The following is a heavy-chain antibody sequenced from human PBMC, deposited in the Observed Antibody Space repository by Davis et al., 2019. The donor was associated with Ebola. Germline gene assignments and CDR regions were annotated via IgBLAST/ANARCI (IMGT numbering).Heavy chain of an antibody. D-gene: IGHD3-22*01. CDR3: AREIFGYDSSGYYSYYFDY. CDR2: ISYDGSNK. J-gene: IGHJ4*02. Sequence: PGGSLRLSCAASGFTFSSYAMHWVRQAPGKGLEWVAVISYDGSNKYYADSVKGRFTISRDNSKNTLYLQMNSLRAEDTAVYYCAREIFGYDSSGYYSYYFDYWGQGTLVTVSS. V-gene: IGHV3-30-3*01. CDR1: GFTFSSYA.